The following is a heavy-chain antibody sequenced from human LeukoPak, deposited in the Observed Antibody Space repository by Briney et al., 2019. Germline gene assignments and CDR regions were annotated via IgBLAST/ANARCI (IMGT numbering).Heavy chain of an antibody. Sequence: GGSLRLSCAASGFTFSTYWMNWYRQAPGKGLEWVGNINQDASEINYVDSVRGRYTISRDNAKNSLHLQMNSLRAEDTAVYYCATDRDNSDWQKRFDSWGQGTLVTVSS. CDR1: GFTFSTYW. V-gene: IGHV3-7*01. D-gene: IGHD2-21*02. CDR3: ATDRDNSDWQKRFDS. CDR2: INQDASEI. J-gene: IGHJ4*02.